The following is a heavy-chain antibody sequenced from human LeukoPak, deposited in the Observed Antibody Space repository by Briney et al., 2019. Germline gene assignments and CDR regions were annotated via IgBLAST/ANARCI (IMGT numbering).Heavy chain of an antibody. D-gene: IGHD3-22*01. J-gene: IGHJ4*02. Sequence: PGGSLRLSCAASGFTFSRCAMGWVRHIPGKGLEWVAGIGGSDGKTYYADPVKGRFNISRDNSKNSLYLQLNSLRSDDTAIYYCVKDANYFDSGSYMVPFDSWGQGTLVTVSS. CDR3: VKDANYFDSGSYMVPFDS. CDR1: GFTFSRCA. CDR2: IGGSDGKT. V-gene: IGHV3-23*01.